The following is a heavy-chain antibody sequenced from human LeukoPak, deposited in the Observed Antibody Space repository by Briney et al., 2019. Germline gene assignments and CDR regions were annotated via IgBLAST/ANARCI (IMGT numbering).Heavy chain of an antibody. V-gene: IGHV3-15*01. CDR3: TTDPGGNFNYYGMDV. CDR1: GFTFSNAW. CDR2: IKSKTDGGTT. D-gene: IGHD4-23*01. Sequence: GGSLRLSCAASGFTFSNAWMSWVRQAPGKGLEWVGRIKSKTDGGTTDYAAPVKGRFTISRDDSKNTLYLQMNSLKTEDTAVYYCTTDPGGNFNYYGMDVWCQGTTVTVSS. J-gene: IGHJ6*02.